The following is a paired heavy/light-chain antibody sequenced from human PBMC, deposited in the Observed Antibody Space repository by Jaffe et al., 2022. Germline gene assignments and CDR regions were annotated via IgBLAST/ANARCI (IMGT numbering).Heavy chain of an antibody. V-gene: IGHV4-30-2*01. CDR2: IYHSGST. J-gene: IGHJ5*02. CDR1: GGSISSGGYS. CDR3: ARVVRDTAMVRGPRWFDP. D-gene: IGHD5-18*01. Sequence: QLQLQESGSGLVKPSQTLSLTCAVSGGSISSGGYSWSWIRQPPGKGLEWIGYIYHSGSTYYNPSLKSRVTISVDRSKNQFSLKLSSVTAADTAVYYCARVVRDTAMVRGPRWFDPWGQGTLVTVSS.
Light chain of an antibody. CDR1: QGISSY. CDR3: QQYYSYPA. CDR2: AAS. Sequence: AIRMTQSPSSLSASTGDRVTITCRASQGISSYLAWYQQKPGKAPKLLIYAASTLQSGVPSRFSGSGSGTDFTLTISCLQSEDFATYYCQQYYSYPAFGGGTKVEIK. J-gene: IGKJ4*01. V-gene: IGKV1-8*01.